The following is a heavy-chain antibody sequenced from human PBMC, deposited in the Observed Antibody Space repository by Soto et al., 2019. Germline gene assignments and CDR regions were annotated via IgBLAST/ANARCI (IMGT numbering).Heavy chain of an antibody. CDR1: GFTFSRSA. CDR2: ISYDGSRK. D-gene: IGHD4-17*01. CDR3: ARVGAYGERDFDY. V-gene: IGHV3-30*03. J-gene: IGHJ4*02. Sequence: QVQLVESGGGVVQPGRSLRVSCAASGFTFSRSAMHWVRQAPGKGLEWVAVISYDGSRKYYADSVKGRFTISRDNSNNTLDLQMDSLRPEDTAGYYCARVGAYGERDFDYWGQGTPVTVSS.